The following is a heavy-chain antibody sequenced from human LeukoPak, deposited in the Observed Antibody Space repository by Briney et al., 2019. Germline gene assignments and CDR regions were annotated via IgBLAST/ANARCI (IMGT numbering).Heavy chain of an antibody. CDR1: GFTFSSYA. CDR2: ISGSGGST. V-gene: IGHV3-23*01. Sequence: SGGSLRLSCAASGFTFSSYAMSWVRQAPGKGLEWVSAISGSGGSTYYADSVKGRFTISRDNAKNSLYLQMNSLRAEDTAVYYCARENAGGSSWYHNMGIDYWGQGTLVTVSS. CDR3: ARENAGGSSWYHNMGIDY. J-gene: IGHJ4*02. D-gene: IGHD6-13*01.